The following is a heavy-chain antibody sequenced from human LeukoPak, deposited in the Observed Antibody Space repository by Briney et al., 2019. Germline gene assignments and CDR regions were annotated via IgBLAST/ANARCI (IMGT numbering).Heavy chain of an antibody. CDR1: EFTFSKYG. Sequence: GGSLRLSCAASEFTFSKYGMHWVRQAPGKGLEWVASISFDINDRKYAESVRGRFTISRDNSKNTLYLQMNSLRAEDTAVYYCAKDQWSVGRHNSGTYGLNYFDYWGQGTLVTVSS. V-gene: IGHV3-30*18. CDR3: AKDQWSVGRHNSGTYGLNYFDY. J-gene: IGHJ4*02. CDR2: ISFDINDR. D-gene: IGHD3-10*01.